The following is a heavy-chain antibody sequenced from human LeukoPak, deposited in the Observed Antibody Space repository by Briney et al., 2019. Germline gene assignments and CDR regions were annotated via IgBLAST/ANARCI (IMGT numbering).Heavy chain of an antibody. Sequence: GGSLRLSCAASGFTFSSYSMNWVRQAPGKGLEWVGRIKSKTDGGTTDYAAPVKGRFTISRDDSKNTLYLQMNSLKTEDTAVYYCTTDGVVVAATNDYWGQGTLVTVSS. CDR2: IKSKTDGGTT. CDR1: GFTFSSYS. D-gene: IGHD2-15*01. V-gene: IGHV3-15*01. CDR3: TTDGVVVAATNDY. J-gene: IGHJ4*02.